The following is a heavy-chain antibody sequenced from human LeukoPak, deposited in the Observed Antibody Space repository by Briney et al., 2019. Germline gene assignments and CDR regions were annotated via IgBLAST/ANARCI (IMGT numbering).Heavy chain of an antibody. CDR2: IKSKIDGGTT. D-gene: IGHD6-13*01. J-gene: IGHJ4*02. Sequence: GGSLRLSCAASGFTFSDAWMSWVRQAPGKGLEWVGRIKSKIDGGTTDYAAPVKGRFTISRDDSKNTLYLQMNSLKTEDTAVYYCTTAAIIAAAGKILVDRDYWGQGTLVTVSS. CDR1: GFTFSDAW. CDR3: TTAAIIAAAGKILVDRDY. V-gene: IGHV3-15*01.